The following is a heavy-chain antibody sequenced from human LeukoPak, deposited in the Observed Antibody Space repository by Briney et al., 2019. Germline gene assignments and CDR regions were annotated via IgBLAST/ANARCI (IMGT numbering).Heavy chain of an antibody. CDR1: GGTFSSYA. CDR3: ARAPAVVTAVFDY. J-gene: IGHJ4*02. CDR2: IIPILGIA. Sequence: GASVKVSCKASGGTFSSYAISWVRQAPGQGLEWMGRIIPILGIANYAQKFQGRVTITADKSTSTAYMELSSLRSEDTAVYYCARAPAVVTAVFDYWGQETLVTVSS. V-gene: IGHV1-69*04. D-gene: IGHD2-21*02.